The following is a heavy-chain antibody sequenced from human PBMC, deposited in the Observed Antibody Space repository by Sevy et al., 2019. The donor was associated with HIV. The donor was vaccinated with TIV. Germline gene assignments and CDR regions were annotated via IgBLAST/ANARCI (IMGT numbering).Heavy chain of an antibody. V-gene: IGHV3-74*01. J-gene: IGHJ3*02. Sequence: GWSLRLSCAASGFTFSSYWMHWVRQAPGKGLVWVSRINSDGSSTSYADSVKGRFTISRDNAKNTLYLQMNSLRAEDTAVYYCARVEPSITRAFDIWGQGTMVTVSS. CDR1: GFTFSSYW. CDR3: ARVEPSITRAFDI. CDR2: INSDGSST. D-gene: IGHD3-10*01.